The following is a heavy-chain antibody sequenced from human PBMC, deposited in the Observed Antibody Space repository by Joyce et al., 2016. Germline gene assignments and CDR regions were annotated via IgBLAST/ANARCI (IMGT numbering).Heavy chain of an antibody. V-gene: IGHV3-48*02. J-gene: IGHJ1*01. Sequence: EVQLVESGGGLVQPGGSLTLSCAASGFSFSDYNMNLVRHAPGKGLEWVSYISRNSETTYYADSVKGLFKISRDKAKNSLVLQMHNLRDEDTAVYYCARESSGWGSAEYFQHWGQGIVVTVS. D-gene: IGHD6-25*01. CDR3: ARESSGWGSAEYFQH. CDR1: GFSFSDYN. CDR2: ISRNSETT.